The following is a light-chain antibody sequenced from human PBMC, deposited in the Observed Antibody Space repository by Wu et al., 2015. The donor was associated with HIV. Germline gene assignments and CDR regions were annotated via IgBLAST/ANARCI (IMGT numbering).Light chain of an antibody. CDR2: DAS. Sequence: EIVLTQSPATLSLSPGERATLSCRASQSISSYLAWYQQKPGQAPRLLIYDASNRATGIPARFSGSGSGTDFTLTISSLEPEDFALYYCQQRSNSFGQGTKVEIK. J-gene: IGKJ1*01. CDR3: QQRSNS. V-gene: IGKV3-11*01. CDR1: QSISSY.